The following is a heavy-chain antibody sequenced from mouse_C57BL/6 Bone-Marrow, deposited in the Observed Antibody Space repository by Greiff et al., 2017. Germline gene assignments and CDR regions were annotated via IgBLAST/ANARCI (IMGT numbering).Heavy chain of an antibody. J-gene: IGHJ4*01. CDR3: AREDYGYEEGIYAMDY. Sequence: VQLQQSGPELVKPGASVKISCKASGYTFTDYYINWVKQRPGQGLEWIGWIFPGSGSTYYNEKFKGKATLTVDKSSSTAYMLLSSLTSEDSAVYLCAREDYGYEEGIYAMDYWGQGTSVTVSS. D-gene: IGHD2-2*01. CDR2: IFPGSGST. CDR1: GYTFTDYY. V-gene: IGHV1-75*01.